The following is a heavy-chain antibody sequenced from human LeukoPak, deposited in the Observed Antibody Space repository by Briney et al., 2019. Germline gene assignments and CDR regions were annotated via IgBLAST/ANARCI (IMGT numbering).Heavy chain of an antibody. CDR1: GGSFSGYY. J-gene: IGHJ6*02. CDR3: ARGPHSYPPYYGMDV. V-gene: IGHV4-34*01. Sequence: PSETLSFTCAVYGGSFSGYYWSWIRQPPGKGLEWIGEINHSGSTNYNPSLKSRVTISVDTSKNQFSLKLSSVTAADTAVYYCARGPHSYPPYYGMDVWGQGTTVTVSS. D-gene: IGHD2-21*01. CDR2: INHSGST.